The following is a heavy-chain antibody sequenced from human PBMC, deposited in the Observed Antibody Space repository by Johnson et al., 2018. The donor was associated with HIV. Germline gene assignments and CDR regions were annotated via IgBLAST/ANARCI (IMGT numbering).Heavy chain of an antibody. CDR1: GFTFSSYG. D-gene: IGHD6-6*01. CDR3: AREVGSWYSSSSGAFDI. V-gene: IGHV3-30*03. J-gene: IGHJ3*02. Sequence: VQLVESGGGVVQPGRSLRLSCAASGFTFSSYGMHWVRQAPGKGLEWVAVISYDGSNKYYADSVKGRFTISRDNSKNTLYLQMNSLRAGDTAVYYCAREVGSWYSSSSGAFDIWGQGTVVTVSS. CDR2: ISYDGSNK.